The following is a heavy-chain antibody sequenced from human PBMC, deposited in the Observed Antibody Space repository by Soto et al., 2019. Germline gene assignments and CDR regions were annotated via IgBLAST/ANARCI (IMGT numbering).Heavy chain of an antibody. D-gene: IGHD3-22*01. Sequence: QVQLVQSGAEVKKPGASVKVSCKASGYTFTSYDINWVRQATGQGLEWMGWMNPNSGNTAYAQKFQGRVTMTRNTSISTAYMELSRLISEDTAVNYCAREKSSGYYYDDWGQGTLVTVSS. CDR1: GYTFTSYD. CDR2: MNPNSGNT. V-gene: IGHV1-8*01. J-gene: IGHJ4*02. CDR3: AREKSSGYYYDD.